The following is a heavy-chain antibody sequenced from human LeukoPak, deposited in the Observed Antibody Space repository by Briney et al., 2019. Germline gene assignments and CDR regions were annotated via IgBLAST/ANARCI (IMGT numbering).Heavy chain of an antibody. D-gene: IGHD6-13*01. Sequence: GGSLRLSCAASGFTFSSYSMNWVRQAPGKGLEWVSSISSSSSYIYYADSVKGRFTISRDNAKNSLYLQMNSLRAEDAAVYYCARFDSSSWFDPWGQGTLVTVSS. CDR3: ARFDSSSWFDP. V-gene: IGHV3-21*01. CDR1: GFTFSSYS. CDR2: ISSSSSYI. J-gene: IGHJ5*02.